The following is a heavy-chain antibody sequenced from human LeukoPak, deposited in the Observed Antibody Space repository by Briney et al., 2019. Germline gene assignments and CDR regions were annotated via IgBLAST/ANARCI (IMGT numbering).Heavy chain of an antibody. CDR1: GGSINTDGYY. J-gene: IGHJ4*02. CDR3: ARGGDYGDGQYYFDY. V-gene: IGHV4-61*08. CDR2: IYYSGST. D-gene: IGHD4-17*01. Sequence: PSETLSLTCTVSGGSINTDGYYWSWIRHHPGKGLEWTGYIYYSGSTNYNPSLKSRVTISVDTSKNQFSLKLSSVTAADTAVYYCARGGDYGDGQYYFDYWGQGTLVTVSS.